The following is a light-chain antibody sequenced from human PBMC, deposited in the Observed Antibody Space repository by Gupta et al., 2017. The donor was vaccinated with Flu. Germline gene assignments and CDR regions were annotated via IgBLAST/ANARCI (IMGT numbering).Light chain of an antibody. Sequence: EIVLTQAPATLSLSPGERATLSCRASQSVGNYLAWYQQKPGQAPRLLIYDVFNRATAIPARFSGSGSGTDFTLTISGLEPEDFAVYYCQHRANWPWTFGQGTRVGIK. CDR3: QHRANWPWT. CDR1: QSVGNY. J-gene: IGKJ1*01. CDR2: DVF. V-gene: IGKV3-11*01.